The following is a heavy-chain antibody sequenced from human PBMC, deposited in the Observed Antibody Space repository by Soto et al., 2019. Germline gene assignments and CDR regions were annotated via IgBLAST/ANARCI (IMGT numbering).Heavy chain of an antibody. Sequence: SQTLSLTCAISGDSVSSNSAAWNWIRQSPSRGLEWLGRTYYRSKWYNDYAVSVKSRITINPDTSKNQFSLQLNSVTPEDTAVYYCARAELLLCFGESRVAPYYYYYGMDVWGQGSTVTVSS. CDR2: TYYRSKWYN. CDR1: GDSVSSNSAA. J-gene: IGHJ6*02. D-gene: IGHD3-10*01. V-gene: IGHV6-1*01. CDR3: ARAELLLCFGESRVAPYYYYYGMDV.